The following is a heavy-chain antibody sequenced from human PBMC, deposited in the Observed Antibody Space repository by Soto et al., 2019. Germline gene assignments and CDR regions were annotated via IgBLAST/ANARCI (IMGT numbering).Heavy chain of an antibody. J-gene: IGHJ4*02. CDR2: IYYSGST. Sequence: PSETLSLTCTVSGGSISSSSYYWGWIRQPPGNGLEWIGSIYYSGSTYYNPSLKSRVTISVDTSKNQFSLKLSSVTAADTAVYYCAGTGSDNYYDFWSGYPLLDYWGQGTLVTVSS. V-gene: IGHV4-39*01. CDR3: AGTGSDNYYDFWSGYPLLDY. D-gene: IGHD3-3*01. CDR1: GGSISSSSYY.